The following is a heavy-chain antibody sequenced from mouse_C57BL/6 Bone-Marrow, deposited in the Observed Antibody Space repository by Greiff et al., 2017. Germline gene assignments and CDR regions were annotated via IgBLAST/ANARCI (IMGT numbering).Heavy chain of an antibody. V-gene: IGHV14-4*01. CDR3: TTSVVATDYAMDY. CDR1: GFNIKDDY. Sequence: EVQLQQSGAELVRPGASVKLSCTASGFNIKDDYMHWVKQRPEQGLEWIGWIEPENGDTEYASKFQGKATITADTSSNTAYLQLSSLTSEDTAVYYCTTSVVATDYAMDYWGQGTSVTVSS. CDR2: IEPENGDT. J-gene: IGHJ4*01. D-gene: IGHD1-1*01.